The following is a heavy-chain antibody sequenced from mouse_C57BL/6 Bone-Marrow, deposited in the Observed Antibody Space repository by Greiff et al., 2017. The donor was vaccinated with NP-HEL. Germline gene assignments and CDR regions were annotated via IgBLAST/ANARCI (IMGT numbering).Heavy chain of an antibody. CDR3: ALLYAMDY. CDR1: GYTFTGYW. Sequence: QVQLQQSGAELMKPGASVKLSCKATGYTFTGYWIEWVKQRPGHGLEWIGEILPGSGSTNYNAKFKGKATFTADTSSNTAYMQLSSLTTEDSAIYYCALLYAMDYWGQGTSVTVSS. CDR2: ILPGSGST. V-gene: IGHV1-9*01. D-gene: IGHD1-1*01. J-gene: IGHJ4*01.